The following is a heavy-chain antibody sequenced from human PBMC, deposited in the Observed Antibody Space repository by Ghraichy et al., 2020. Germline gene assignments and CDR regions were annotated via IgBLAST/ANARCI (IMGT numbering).Heavy chain of an antibody. D-gene: IGHD1-26*01. J-gene: IGHJ4*02. CDR1: GFTFSNAW. Sequence: GGSLRLSCAASGFTFSNAWMSWVRQAPGKRLEWVGRIKTKTDGGTTDYAAPVKGRFTISRDDSKNTLYLQVDSLKTEDTAVYYCTTELRWELLGSGGYWGQGTLVTVSS. CDR2: IKTKTDGGTT. V-gene: IGHV3-15*01. CDR3: TTELRWELLGSGGY.